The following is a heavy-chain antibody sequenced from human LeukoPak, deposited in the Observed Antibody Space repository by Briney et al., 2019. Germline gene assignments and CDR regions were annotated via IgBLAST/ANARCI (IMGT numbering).Heavy chain of an antibody. V-gene: IGHV1-18*01. CDR1: GYTFTSYG. CDR2: ISAYNGNT. Sequence: ASVKVSCKASGYTFTSYGISWVRQAPGQGLEWMGWISAYNGNTNYAQKLQGRVTMTTDTSTSTAYMELRSLRSDDTAVYYCAREAAPDYYDSSGYYGVDYFDYWGQGTPVTVSS. J-gene: IGHJ4*02. CDR3: AREAAPDYYDSSGYYGVDYFDY. D-gene: IGHD3-22*01.